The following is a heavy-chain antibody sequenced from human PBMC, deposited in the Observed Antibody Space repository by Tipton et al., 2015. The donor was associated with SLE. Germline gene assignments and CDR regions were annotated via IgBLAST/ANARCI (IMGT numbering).Heavy chain of an antibody. V-gene: IGHV4-61*02. CDR2: IYSSGST. Sequence: TLSLTCTVSGGSISSGAYYWNWIRQPVGKGLEWIGRIYSSGSTNYNPSFKSRVTMSLDTSKKQFSLKLNSVTAADTAVYYCAREWADDAFDIWGRGTRVTVSS. CDR1: GGSISSGAYY. J-gene: IGHJ3*02. CDR3: AREWADDAFDI.